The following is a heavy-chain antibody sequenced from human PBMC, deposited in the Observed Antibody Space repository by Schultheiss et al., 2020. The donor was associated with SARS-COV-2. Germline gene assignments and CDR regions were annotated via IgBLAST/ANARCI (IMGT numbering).Heavy chain of an antibody. CDR2: IYYSGST. CDR3: ARASEQWLVQGWFDP. D-gene: IGHD6-19*01. V-gene: IGHV4-59*01. Sequence: SETLSLTCTVSGGSISSYYWSWIRQPPGKGLEWIGYIYYSGSTNYNPSLKSRVTISVDTSKNQFSLKLSSVTAEDTAVYYCARASEQWLVQGWFDPWGQGTLVTVSS. CDR1: GGSISSYY. J-gene: IGHJ5*02.